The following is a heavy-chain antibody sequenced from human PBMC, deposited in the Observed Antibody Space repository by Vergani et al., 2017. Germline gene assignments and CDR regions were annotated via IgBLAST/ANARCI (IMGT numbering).Heavy chain of an antibody. Sequence: EVQLVESGGGLVKPGGSLRLSCAASGFTFSSYSMNWVRQAPGKGLEWVSSISSSSSYIYYADSVKGRFTISRDNAKNSLYLQMNSLRAEDTALYYCAKDRGSGSYYRGYMDVWGKGTTVTVSS. CDR3: AKDRGSGSYYRGYMDV. CDR1: GFTFSSYS. V-gene: IGHV3-21*04. J-gene: IGHJ6*03. CDR2: ISSSSSYI. D-gene: IGHD1-26*01.